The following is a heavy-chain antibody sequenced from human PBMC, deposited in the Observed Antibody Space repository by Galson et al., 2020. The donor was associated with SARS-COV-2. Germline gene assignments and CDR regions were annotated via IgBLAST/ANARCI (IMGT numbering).Heavy chain of an antibody. CDR2: IWYDGSNK. CDR1: GFTFSSYG. CDR3: AKDSVDTAMVGMDY. V-gene: IGHV3-33*06. J-gene: IGHJ4*02. Sequence: GESLKISCAASGFTFSSYGMHWVRQAPGKGLEWVAVIWYDGSNKYYADSVKGRFTISRDNSKNTLYLQMNSLRAEDTAVYYCAKDSVDTAMVGMDYWGQGTLVTVSS. D-gene: IGHD5-18*01.